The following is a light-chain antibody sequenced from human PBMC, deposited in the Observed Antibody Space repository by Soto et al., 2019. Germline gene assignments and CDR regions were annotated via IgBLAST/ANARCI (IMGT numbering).Light chain of an antibody. CDR3: HQYGNSPPGT. CDR1: QSVGNSH. V-gene: IGKV3-20*01. J-gene: IGKJ5*01. Sequence: ETVLTQSPGTLYFSPGERATLSCRASQSVGNSHVAWYQQRRGLPPRLLINGASNRATGIPDRFSGSGSGADFTPTISRLEPEEFAVYFCHQYGNSPPGTFGQGTRLEIK. CDR2: GAS.